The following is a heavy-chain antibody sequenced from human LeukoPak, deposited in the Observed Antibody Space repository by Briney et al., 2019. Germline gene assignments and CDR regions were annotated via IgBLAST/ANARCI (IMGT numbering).Heavy chain of an antibody. CDR3: ASRTRYLRSFPLDI. D-gene: IGHD2-15*01. CDR2: VDPTAPVV. V-gene: IGHV5-10-1*01. Sequence: GESLSISCHTSGFLLRTYWIAWVRQKPGEGLEWMGIVDPTAPVVASGPSFQGHATLSTDTYNCLDFLLRSRLDASDTVVYYCASRTRYLRSFPLDIWGQGTQVTVSS. CDR1: GFLLRTYW. J-gene: IGHJ4*02.